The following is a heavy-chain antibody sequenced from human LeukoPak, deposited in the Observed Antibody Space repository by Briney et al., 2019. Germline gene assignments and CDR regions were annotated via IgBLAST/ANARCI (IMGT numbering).Heavy chain of an antibody. Sequence: GRSLRLSCAASGFTFSSYAMHWVRQAPGKGLEWVAVISYDGSNKYYADSVKGRFTISRDNSKNTLYLQMNSLRAEDTAVYYCARAPVLLWFGEKLDYWGQGTLVTVSS. CDR1: GFTFSSYA. J-gene: IGHJ4*02. D-gene: IGHD3-10*01. V-gene: IGHV3-30-3*01. CDR2: ISYDGSNK. CDR3: ARAPVLLWFGEKLDY.